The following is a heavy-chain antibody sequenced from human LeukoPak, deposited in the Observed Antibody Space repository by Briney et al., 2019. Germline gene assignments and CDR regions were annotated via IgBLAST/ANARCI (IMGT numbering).Heavy chain of an antibody. CDR3: ARDRDGYYYYYMDV. Sequence: GASVKVSCKASGYTFTSYGISWVRQAPGQGLEWMGWISAYNGNTNYAQKLQGRVTMTTDTSTSTAYMELRSLRSDDTAVYYCARDRDGYYYYYMDVWGKGTTVTVSS. CDR1: GYTFTSYG. D-gene: IGHD2-21*02. J-gene: IGHJ6*03. V-gene: IGHV1-18*01. CDR2: ISAYNGNT.